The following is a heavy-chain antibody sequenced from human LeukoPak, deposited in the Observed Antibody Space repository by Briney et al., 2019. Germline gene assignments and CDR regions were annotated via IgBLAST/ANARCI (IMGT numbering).Heavy chain of an antibody. D-gene: IGHD6-19*01. Sequence: ASVKASCKVSGYTPTELSMHWVRQAPGKGLEWMGGFDPEDGETIYAQKFQGRVTMTEDTSTDTAYMELSSLRSEDTAVYYCATRASQWLVSRWLDYWGQGTLVTVSS. CDR2: FDPEDGET. J-gene: IGHJ4*02. CDR3: ATRASQWLVSRWLDY. V-gene: IGHV1-24*01. CDR1: GYTPTELS.